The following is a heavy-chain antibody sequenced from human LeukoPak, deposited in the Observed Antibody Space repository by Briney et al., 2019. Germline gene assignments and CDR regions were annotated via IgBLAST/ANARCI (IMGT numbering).Heavy chain of an antibody. CDR1: GFTFSSYS. J-gene: IGHJ4*02. CDR2: ISSSSSYI. Sequence: GGSLRLSCAASGFTFSSYSMMWVRQAPGKGLEWVSSISSSSSYIYYADSVKGRFTISRDNAKNSLYLQMNSLRAEDTAVYYCAREDPVVYYYGSGSYYQLMPPDYWGQGTLVTVSS. V-gene: IGHV3-21*01. D-gene: IGHD3-10*01. CDR3: AREDPVVYYYGSGSYYQLMPPDY.